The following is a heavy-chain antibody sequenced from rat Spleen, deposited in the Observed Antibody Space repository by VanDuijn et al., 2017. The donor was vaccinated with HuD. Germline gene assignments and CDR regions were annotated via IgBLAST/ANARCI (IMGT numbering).Heavy chain of an antibody. J-gene: IGHJ3*01. CDR1: GFSLIRYT. V-gene: IGHV5-7*01. CDR3: TTYSDYATSPFAY. CDR2: ISYDGSST. D-gene: IGHD1-6*01. Sequence: VQLKESGPGLVQPSQTLSLTCTVSGFSLIRYTVSWVRQPPGKGLEWVATISYDGSSTYYRDSVKGRFTLSRDNAKSTLYLQMGSLRSEDTATYYCTTYSDYATSPFAYWGRGALVTVSS.